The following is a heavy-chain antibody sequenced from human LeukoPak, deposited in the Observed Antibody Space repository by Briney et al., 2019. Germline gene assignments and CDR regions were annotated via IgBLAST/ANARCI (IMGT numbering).Heavy chain of an antibody. J-gene: IGHJ4*02. CDR1: GFTFSIYA. D-gene: IGHD3-22*01. V-gene: IGHV3-23*01. CDR3: ARDRPNYYGSDGHYYRRDGDY. Sequence: GGSLRLSCAASGFTFSIYAMSWVRQAPGRGLQWVSSITSRGESTWYVDSVKGRFTITRDNSENTLYLQMHSLRAEDTAVYYCARDRPNYYGSDGHYYRRDGDYWGRGTLVSVSS. CDR2: ITSRGEST.